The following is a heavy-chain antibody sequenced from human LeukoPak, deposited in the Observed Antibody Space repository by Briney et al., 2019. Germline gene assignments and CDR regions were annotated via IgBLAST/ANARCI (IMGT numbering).Heavy chain of an antibody. J-gene: IGHJ4*02. Sequence: PSETLSLACSVSGGPISSSYWSWIRLTPGRGLEWIGSIHNSGSTNCNPSLKSRVTISIDTSKTQFSLRLSSVTAADTAVYYCARAPWWLYFDYWGQGTLVTVSS. CDR1: GGPISSSY. CDR2: IHNSGST. V-gene: IGHV4-59*01. D-gene: IGHD2-15*01. CDR3: ARAPWWLYFDY.